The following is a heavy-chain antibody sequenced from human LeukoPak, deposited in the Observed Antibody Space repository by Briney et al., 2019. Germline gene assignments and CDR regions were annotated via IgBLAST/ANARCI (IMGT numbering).Heavy chain of an antibody. V-gene: IGHV1-46*01. CDR3: ASSGRPYYYDSSGYYPDY. Sequence: ASVTVSCTASGYTFTSYYTHWVRQAPGQGLEWMGIINPSGGSTSYAQKFQGRVTMTRDTSTSTVYMELSSLRSEDTAVYYCASSGRPYYYDSSGYYPDYWGQGTLVTVSS. CDR2: INPSGGST. D-gene: IGHD3-22*01. J-gene: IGHJ4*02. CDR1: GYTFTSYY.